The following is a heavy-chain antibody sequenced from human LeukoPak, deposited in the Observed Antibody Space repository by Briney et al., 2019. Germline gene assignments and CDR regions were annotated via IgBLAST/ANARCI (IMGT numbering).Heavy chain of an antibody. V-gene: IGHV3-11*04. Sequence: GGSLRLSCVASGFTFSDYYMSWIRQSPGKGLEWVSNISSSGNTIYYADSVKGRFTISRDNSKNTLYLQMNSLRAEDTAVYYCAKAHYYGSGSIDYWGQGTLVTVSS. CDR1: GFTFSDYY. CDR3: AKAHYYGSGSIDY. D-gene: IGHD3-10*01. CDR2: ISSSGNTI. J-gene: IGHJ4*02.